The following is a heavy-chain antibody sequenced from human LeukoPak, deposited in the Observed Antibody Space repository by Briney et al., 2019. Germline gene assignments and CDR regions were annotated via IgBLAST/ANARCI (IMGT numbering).Heavy chain of an antibody. D-gene: IGHD3-10*01. CDR3: ARAQHYGSGYDY. V-gene: IGHV3-74*01. CDR2: INSDGSTP. J-gene: IGHJ4*02. Sequence: SLSLARAASGLTLSSYWTHSVRQAPGKGLGCVSRINSDGSTPSSAHSAKGPFTISRANAKNTLYLQMNSLRAEDTAVYYCARAQHYGSGYDYWGQGTLVTVSS. CDR1: GLTLSSYW.